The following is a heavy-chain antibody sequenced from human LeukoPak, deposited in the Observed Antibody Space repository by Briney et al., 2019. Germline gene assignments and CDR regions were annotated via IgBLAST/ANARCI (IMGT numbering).Heavy chain of an antibody. D-gene: IGHD2-15*01. Sequence: EASVKVSCKASGGTFSSYAISWVRQAPGQGLEWMGGIIPIFGTANYAQKFQGRVTITADESTSTAYMELSSLRSGDTAVYYCAGLGYCSSTSCSRYCSGGSCYSGFLDYWGQGTLVTVSS. CDR1: GGTFSSYA. V-gene: IGHV1-69*13. CDR3: AGLGYCSSTSCSRYCSGGSCYSGFLDY. CDR2: IIPIFGTA. J-gene: IGHJ4*02.